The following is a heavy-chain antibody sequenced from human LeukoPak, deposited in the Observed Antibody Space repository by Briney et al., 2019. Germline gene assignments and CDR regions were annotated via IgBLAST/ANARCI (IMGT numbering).Heavy chain of an antibody. J-gene: IGHJ4*02. CDR1: GGSISSYY. CDR3: ARAWDFGY. V-gene: IGHV4-59*12. Sequence: PSETLSLTCTVSGGSISSYYWSWIRQPPGKGLEWIGYIYYSGSTNYNPSLKSRVTISVDTSKNQFSLKLSSVTAADTAVYYCARAWDFGYWGQGTLVTVSS. CDR2: IYYSGST. D-gene: IGHD7-27*01.